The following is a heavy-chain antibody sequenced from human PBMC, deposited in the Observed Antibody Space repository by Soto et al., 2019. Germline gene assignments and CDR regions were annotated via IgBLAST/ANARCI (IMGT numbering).Heavy chain of an antibody. CDR2: INPNSGGT. V-gene: IGHV1-2*02. D-gene: IGHD2-8*01. CDR1: GYTFTGYY. Sequence: GASVKVSCKASGYTFTGYYMHWVRQAPGQGLEWMGWINPNSGGTNYAQKFQGRVTMTRDTSISTAYMELSRLRSDDTAVYYCASVREALMGYANYWGQGTLVTVSS. CDR3: ASVREALMGYANY. J-gene: IGHJ4*02.